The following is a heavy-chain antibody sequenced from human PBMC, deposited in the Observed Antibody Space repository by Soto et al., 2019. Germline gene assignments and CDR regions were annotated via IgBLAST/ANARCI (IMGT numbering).Heavy chain of an antibody. J-gene: IGHJ6*02. Sequence: RQGLEWMVWISAYNGNTNYAQKLQGRVTMTTDTSTSTAYMELRSLRSDDAAVYYCAGEGRYAEYYYDGRDVWGHGTTVTVSS. D-gene: IGHD3-10*01. V-gene: IGHV1-18*01. CDR2: ISAYNGNT. CDR3: AGEGRYAEYYYDGRDV.